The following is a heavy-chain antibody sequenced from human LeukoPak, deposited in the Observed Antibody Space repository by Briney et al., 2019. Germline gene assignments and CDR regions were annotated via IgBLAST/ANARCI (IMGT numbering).Heavy chain of an antibody. CDR1: GFTVSNSY. V-gene: IGHV3-53*01. J-gene: IGHJ4*02. Sequence: GGSLRLSCAASGFTVSNSYMSWVRQAPGKGLEWVSVLYSGGGAYYTDSVRGRFTISRDSSKNSLYLQMNSLRAYDTAVYYCVGQTHKDYWGQGTLVTVSS. CDR3: VGQTHKDY. CDR2: LYSGGGA.